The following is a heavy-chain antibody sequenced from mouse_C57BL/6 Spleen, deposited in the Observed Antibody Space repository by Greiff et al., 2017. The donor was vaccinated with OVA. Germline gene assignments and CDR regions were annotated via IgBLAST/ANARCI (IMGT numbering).Heavy chain of an antibody. D-gene: IGHD2-4*01. V-gene: IGHV5-6*01. CDR3: ARGVLDYDEEGYAMDY. CDR2: ISSGGSYT. CDR1: GFTFSSYG. J-gene: IGHJ4*01. Sequence: EVQLVESGGDLVKPGGSLKLSCAASGFTFSSYGMSWVRQTPDKRLEWVATISSGGSYTYYPDSVKGRFTISRDNAKNTLYLQMSSLKSEDTAMYYCARGVLDYDEEGYAMDYWGQGTSVTVSS.